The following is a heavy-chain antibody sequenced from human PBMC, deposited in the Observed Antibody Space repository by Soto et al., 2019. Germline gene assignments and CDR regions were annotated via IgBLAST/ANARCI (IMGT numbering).Heavy chain of an antibody. CDR2: IYRDGST. Sequence: EVQLVESGGGLIQPGESLRLSCAASGFTVSISYMSWVRQATGKGLEWVSTIYRDGSTYYADSVEGRFTISRDNSKNTLYLQMNSLRAEDTATYYCARGKGIGWYESSDYWGQGTLVTVSS. V-gene: IGHV3-53*01. CDR3: ARGKGIGWYESSDY. J-gene: IGHJ4*02. CDR1: GFTVSISY. D-gene: IGHD6-19*01.